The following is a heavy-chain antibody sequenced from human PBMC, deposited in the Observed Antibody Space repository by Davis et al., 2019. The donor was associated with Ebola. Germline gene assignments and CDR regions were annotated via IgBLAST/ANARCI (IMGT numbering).Heavy chain of an antibody. Sequence: PGGSLRLSCTASGFTFNNYWMTWVRQAPGKGLEWVANIKGDGSLIGYAGSVKGRFTISRDNGKKSLFLQMDSLRGEDTAVYYCVKNSGWYKLDCWGQGILVTVSS. D-gene: IGHD6-19*01. J-gene: IGHJ4*02. CDR1: GFTFNNYW. V-gene: IGHV3-7*01. CDR2: IKGDGSLI. CDR3: VKNSGWYKLDC.